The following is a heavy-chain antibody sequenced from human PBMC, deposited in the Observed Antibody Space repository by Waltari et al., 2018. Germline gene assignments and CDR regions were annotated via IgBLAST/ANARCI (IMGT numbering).Heavy chain of an antibody. Sequence: EVQLVESGGGLVQPGRSLRLSCAASGFTFDDYAMHWVRQAPGKGLEWVSGISWNSGNIGYADSVKGRFTISRDNAKNSLYLQMNSLRAEDTALYYCAKDSRLGYCSSTSCYAGLDYWGQGTLVTVSS. CDR1: GFTFDDYA. CDR3: AKDSRLGYCSSTSCYAGLDY. J-gene: IGHJ4*02. D-gene: IGHD2-2*01. CDR2: ISWNSGNI. V-gene: IGHV3-9*01.